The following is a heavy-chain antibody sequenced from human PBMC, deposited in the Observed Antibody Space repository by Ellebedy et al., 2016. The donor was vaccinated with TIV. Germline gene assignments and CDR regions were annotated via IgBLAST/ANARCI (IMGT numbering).Heavy chain of an antibody. D-gene: IGHD6-19*01. CDR1: GGSISSSSYY. Sequence: SETLSLTXTVSGGSISSSSYYWGWIRQPPGKGLEWIGYIYYSGSTNYNPSLKSRVTISVDTSKNQLSLKLSSVTAADTAVYYCARDYESSGWYPYYYYYGMDVWGQGTTVTVSS. CDR3: ARDYESSGWYPYYYYYGMDV. CDR2: IYYSGST. J-gene: IGHJ6*02. V-gene: IGHV4-61*05.